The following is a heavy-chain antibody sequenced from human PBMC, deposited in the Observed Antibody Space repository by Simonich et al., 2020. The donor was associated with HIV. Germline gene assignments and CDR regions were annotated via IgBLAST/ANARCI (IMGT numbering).Heavy chain of an antibody. V-gene: IGHV4-34*01. CDR2: INHSGST. Sequence: QVQLQQWGAGLLKPSETLSLTCAVYGGSFSGYYWSWIRQPPGKGLEWIGEINHSGSTNYNPSLKSRFTISVDTSKNQFSLKLSSVTAADTAVYYCARGFYQRLYYFDYWGQGTLVTVSS. CDR1: GGSFSGYY. CDR3: ARGFYQRLYYFDY. J-gene: IGHJ4*02. D-gene: IGHD2-2*01.